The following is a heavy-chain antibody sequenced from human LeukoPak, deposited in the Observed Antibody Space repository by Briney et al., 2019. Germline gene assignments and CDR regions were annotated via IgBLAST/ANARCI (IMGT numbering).Heavy chain of an antibody. V-gene: IGHV4-39*07. CDR3: ARGPYHYYGSGSYYKPPTVKYFQH. J-gene: IGHJ1*01. Sequence: SETLSLTCTVSGGSISSSSYYWGWIRQPRGKGLEWIGEINHSGSTNYNPSLKSRVTISVDTSKNQSSLKLSSVTAADTAVYYCARGPYHYYGSGSYYKPPTVKYFQHWGQGTLVTVSS. CDR2: INHSGST. CDR1: GGSISSSSYY. D-gene: IGHD3-10*01.